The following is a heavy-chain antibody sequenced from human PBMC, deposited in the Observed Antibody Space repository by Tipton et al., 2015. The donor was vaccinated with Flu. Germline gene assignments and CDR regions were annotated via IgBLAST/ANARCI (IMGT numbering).Heavy chain of an antibody. CDR3: ARLGRELDFDY. Sequence: TLSLTCTVSGGSISSSSYYWGWIRQPPGKGLEWIGSIYYSGSTYYSPSLKSRVTISVDTSKNQFSLKLSSVTAADTAVYYCARLGRELDFDYWGQGTLVTVSS. V-gene: IGHV4-39*01. J-gene: IGHJ4*02. CDR2: IYYSGST. D-gene: IGHD1-26*01. CDR1: GGSISSSSYY.